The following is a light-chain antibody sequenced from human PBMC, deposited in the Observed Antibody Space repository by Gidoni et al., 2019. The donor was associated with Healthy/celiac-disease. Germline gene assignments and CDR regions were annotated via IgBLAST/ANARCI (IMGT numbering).Light chain of an antibody. CDR1: QTVLYRSDNRNY. CDR2: WAS. J-gene: IGKJ1*01. CDR3: QQYYDSPRT. Sequence: DIVMTQSPDSLAGSLGERAPINCKCSQTVLYRSDNRNYLAWYQQKPGQSPKLLIYWASTRASGVPDPFSGSGSWTDFTLTISTLQAEDAAVYFCQQYYDSPRTFGQGTKVEIK. V-gene: IGKV4-1*01.